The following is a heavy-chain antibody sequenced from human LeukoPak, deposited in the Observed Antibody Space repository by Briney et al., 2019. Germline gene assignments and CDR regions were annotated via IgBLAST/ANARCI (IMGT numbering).Heavy chain of an antibody. Sequence: GGSLRLSCAASGFTVSSNYMSWVRQAPGKGLEWVSVIYSGGSTYYADSVKGRFTISRDNSKNTLYLQMNSLRAEDTAACYCARERPGGYPFDYWGQGTLVTVSS. D-gene: IGHD5-12*01. J-gene: IGHJ4*02. CDR1: GFTVSSNY. CDR2: IYSGGST. CDR3: ARERPGGYPFDY. V-gene: IGHV3-66*01.